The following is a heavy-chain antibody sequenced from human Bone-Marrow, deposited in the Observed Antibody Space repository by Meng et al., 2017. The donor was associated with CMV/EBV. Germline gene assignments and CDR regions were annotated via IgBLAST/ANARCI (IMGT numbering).Heavy chain of an antibody. D-gene: IGHD4/OR15-4a*01. CDR2: IDPKSGGT. J-gene: IGHJ4*02. Sequence: QVQLVQSGAEVKKPGAAVKVSCKVSGYTFTDYYIHWMRQAPGQGLEWMGWIDPKSGGTNYAQKFQGRVTMTRDASITTVYMDLNSLNSDDTAVYFCGTDDYGPFTYRGQGTLVTVS. CDR1: GYTFTDYY. V-gene: IGHV1-2*02. CDR3: GTDDYGPFTY.